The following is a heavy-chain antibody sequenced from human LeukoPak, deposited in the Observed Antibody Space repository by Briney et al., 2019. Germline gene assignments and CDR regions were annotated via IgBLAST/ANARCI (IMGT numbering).Heavy chain of an antibody. CDR2: IRTKAYGGTT. Sequence: GGSLRLSCAGSGFSFGDYAMNWVRQAPGKGLECVSFIRTKAYGGTTEYAASVQGRFTISRDDSKSIAYLQINSLKTEDTAVYYCTRGYGGALDIRGQGTMVTVSS. D-gene: IGHD3-16*01. CDR1: GFSFGDYA. V-gene: IGHV3-49*04. CDR3: TRGYGGALDI. J-gene: IGHJ3*02.